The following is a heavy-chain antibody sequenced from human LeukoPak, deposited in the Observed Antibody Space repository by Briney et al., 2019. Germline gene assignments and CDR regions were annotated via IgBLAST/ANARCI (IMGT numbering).Heavy chain of an antibody. CDR2: INHSGST. J-gene: IGHJ4*02. D-gene: IGHD4-17*01. CDR1: GGSFSGYY. V-gene: IGHV4-34*01. Sequence: SETLSLTCAVYGGSFSGYYWSWIRQPPGKGLEWIGEINHSGSTNYNPSLKSRVTISVDTSKNQFSLKLSSVTAADTAVYYCARGGRLRWYIYWGQGTLVTVSS. CDR3: ARGGRLRWYIY.